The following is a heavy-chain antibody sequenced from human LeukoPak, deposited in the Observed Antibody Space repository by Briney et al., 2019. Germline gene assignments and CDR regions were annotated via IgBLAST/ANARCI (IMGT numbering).Heavy chain of an antibody. Sequence: SETLSLTCAVSGGSFSGYYWYWIRQPPGKGLEWIGEINHGESTNYNPSLKSRATLSVDTSKNQFSLKLTSVTAADTAVYYCARGRTYYYDTSGYYPAIYYGMDVWGQGTTVIVSS. V-gene: IGHV4-34*01. CDR1: GGSFSGYY. J-gene: IGHJ6*02. D-gene: IGHD3-22*01. CDR2: INHGEST. CDR3: ARGRTYYYDTSGYYPAIYYGMDV.